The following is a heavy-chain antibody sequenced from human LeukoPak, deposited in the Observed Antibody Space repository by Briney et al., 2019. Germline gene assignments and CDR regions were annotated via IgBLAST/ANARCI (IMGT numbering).Heavy chain of an antibody. V-gene: IGHV4-4*07. D-gene: IGHD4-17*01. CDR1: GDSISTYY. CDR2: IYTSGST. Sequence: PSETLSLTCTVSGDSISTYYWSWIRQPAGKGLEWIGRIYTSGSTNYNPSLKSRVTMSVDTSKNQFSLKLSSVTAADTAVYYCARSQTMTTVSPFDYWGQGTLVTVSS. CDR3: ARSQTMTTVSPFDY. J-gene: IGHJ4*02.